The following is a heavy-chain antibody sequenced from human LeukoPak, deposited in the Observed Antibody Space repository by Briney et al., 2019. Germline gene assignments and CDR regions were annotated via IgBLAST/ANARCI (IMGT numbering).Heavy chain of an antibody. CDR3: ASLTTINTFDP. Sequence: QSGGSLRLSCAASGFTFSSYAMHWVRQAPGKGLEWVAVISHDGSNKYYADSVKGRFTISRDNSKNTLYLQMDRLRPEDSAVYYCASLTTINTFDPWGQGTLVTVSS. CDR1: GFTFSSYA. D-gene: IGHD5-24*01. CDR2: ISHDGSNK. V-gene: IGHV3-30*04. J-gene: IGHJ5*02.